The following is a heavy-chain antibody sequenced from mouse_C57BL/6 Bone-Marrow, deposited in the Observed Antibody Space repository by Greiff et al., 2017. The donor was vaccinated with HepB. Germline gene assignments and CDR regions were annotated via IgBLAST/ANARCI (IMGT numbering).Heavy chain of an antibody. CDR1: GFNIKDDY. D-gene: IGHD1-1*01. V-gene: IGHV14-4*01. CDR3: TTTVVDKGFAY. CDR2: IDPENGDT. J-gene: IGHJ3*01. Sequence: EVQLQQSGAELVRPGASVKLSCTASGFNIKDDYMHWVKQRPEQGLEWIGWIDPENGDTEYASKFQGKATITADTSSNTAYLQLSSLTSEDTAVYFCTTTVVDKGFAYWGQGTLVTVSA.